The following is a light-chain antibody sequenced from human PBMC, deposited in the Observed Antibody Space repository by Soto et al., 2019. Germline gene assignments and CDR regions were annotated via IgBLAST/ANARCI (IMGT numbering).Light chain of an antibody. J-gene: IGKJ1*01. Sequence: EIVLTQSPGTLSLSPGERATLSCRASQSFGSSYLAWYQQTPGQAPRLLIYGTSSRTTGIPDRFSGSGSGTDFTLTISRLEPEDFAVYYCQQYGSSPSTFGQGTKVEIK. V-gene: IGKV3-20*01. CDR3: QQYGSSPST. CDR1: QSFGSSY. CDR2: GTS.